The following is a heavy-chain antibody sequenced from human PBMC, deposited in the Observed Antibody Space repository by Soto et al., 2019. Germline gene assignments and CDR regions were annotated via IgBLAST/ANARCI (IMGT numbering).Heavy chain of an antibody. J-gene: IGHJ2*01. V-gene: IGHV3-74*01. CDR3: ARDYSGLPGDPDL. CDR2: IKGNGSNT. CDR1: GFTFSNYW. Sequence: PGGSLRLSCAASGFTFSNYWMHWVRLAPGKGLVWVSRIKGNGSNTFYADSVKGRFTISRDNAKNSLYLQMNSLRAEDTAVYYCARDYSGLPGDPDLWGRGTLVTVSS. D-gene: IGHD5-12*01.